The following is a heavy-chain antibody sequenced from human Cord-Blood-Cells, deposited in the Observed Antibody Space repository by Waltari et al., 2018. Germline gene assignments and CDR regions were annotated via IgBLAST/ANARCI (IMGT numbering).Heavy chain of an antibody. CDR3: ATLPRTGTTLVAFDI. CDR2: FDPEDGET. D-gene: IGHD1-7*01. Sequence: QVKLVQSGAEVKKPGASVKVSCKVSGYTLTELSMHWVRQAPGKGLEWMGGFDPEDGETIYAQKFQGRVTLTEDTATDTAYMELSSLRSEDTAVYYCATLPRTGTTLVAFDIWGQGTMVTVSA. CDR1: GYTLTELS. V-gene: IGHV1-24*01. J-gene: IGHJ3*02.